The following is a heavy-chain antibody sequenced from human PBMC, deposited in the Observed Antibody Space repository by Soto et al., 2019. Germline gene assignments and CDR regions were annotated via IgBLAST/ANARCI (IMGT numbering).Heavy chain of an antibody. J-gene: IGHJ6*02. V-gene: IGHV3-21*01. CDR1: GFTFSSYS. Sequence: EVQLVESGGGLVKPGGSPRLSCAASGFTFSSYSMNWVRQAPGKGLEWVSSISSSSSYIYYADSVKGRFTISRDNAKNSLYLQMNSLRAEDTAVYYCARAPWGGDSYGMDVWGQGTTVTVSS. D-gene: IGHD2-21*02. CDR2: ISSSSSYI. CDR3: ARAPWGGDSYGMDV.